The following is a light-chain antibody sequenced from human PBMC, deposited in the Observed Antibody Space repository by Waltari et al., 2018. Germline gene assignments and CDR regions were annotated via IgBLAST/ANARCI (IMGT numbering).Light chain of an antibody. V-gene: IGLV3-21*03. J-gene: IGLJ1*01. CDR1: NIGSKS. CDR3: QVWDSSSDHYV. CDR2: DDS. Sequence: SYVLTQPPSVSVAPGKTARITCGGNNIGSKSVHWYQQKPGQAPVLVVYDDSDRPSGIPERFSGSNSGNMATMTISRGEAGDEADYYCQVWDSSSDHYVFGTGTKVTVL.